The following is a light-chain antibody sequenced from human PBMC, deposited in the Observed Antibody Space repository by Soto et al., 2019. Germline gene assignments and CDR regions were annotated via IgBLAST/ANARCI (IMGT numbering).Light chain of an antibody. CDR1: QSISTY. Sequence: DIQMTQSPSSLSASVGDRVTITCRASQSISTYLNWYLHKPGKAPKLLIYAASSLQSGVPSRFSGSGSGTDFTLTISSLQPEDFATYYCQQSYSTPWTFGQGTKV. CDR3: QQSYSTPWT. J-gene: IGKJ1*01. CDR2: AAS. V-gene: IGKV1-39*01.